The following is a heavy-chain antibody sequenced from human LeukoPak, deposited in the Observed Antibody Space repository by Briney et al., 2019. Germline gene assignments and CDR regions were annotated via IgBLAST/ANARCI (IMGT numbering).Heavy chain of an antibody. CDR2: FDPEDGET. CDR3: ATSLATLWYFDL. Sequence: ASVKVSFKVSGYTLTELSMHWVRQAPGKGLEWMGGFDPEDGETIYAQKFQGRVTMTEDTSTDTAYMELSSLRSEDTAVYYCATSLATLWYFDLWGRGTLVTVSS. D-gene: IGHD1-26*01. V-gene: IGHV1-24*01. J-gene: IGHJ2*01. CDR1: GYTLTELS.